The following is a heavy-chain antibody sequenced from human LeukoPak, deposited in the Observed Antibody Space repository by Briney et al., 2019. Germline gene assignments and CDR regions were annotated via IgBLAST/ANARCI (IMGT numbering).Heavy chain of an antibody. CDR3: VAYCSGGNCLGY. CDR1: GGSISRINW. V-gene: IGHV4-4*02. J-gene: IGHJ4*02. D-gene: IGHD2-15*01. Sequence: PSGTLSLTCTVSGGSISRINWWNWVRQPPGRGLEWIGEIYHTGSTNYNPSLRSRLTMSVDKPRNQFSLRLSSVTAADTAVYYCVAYCSGGNCLGYWGQGTLVTVSS. CDR2: IYHTGST.